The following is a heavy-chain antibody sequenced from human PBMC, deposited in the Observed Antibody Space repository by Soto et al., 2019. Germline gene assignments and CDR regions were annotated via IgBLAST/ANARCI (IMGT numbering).Heavy chain of an antibody. CDR1: GFTFRSYG. CDR3: ARVGVVAANSPPYHYTALDV. D-gene: IGHD2-15*01. Sequence: GGSLRLSCAASGFTFRSYGMMWVRQAPGKGLEWLSYISSSSNTITYADSVRGRFTVSRDNAKNSLYLQMNSLRDEDTAVYYYARVGVVAANSPPYHYTALDVWGQRTKVTVS. CDR2: ISSSSNTI. V-gene: IGHV3-48*02. J-gene: IGHJ6*02.